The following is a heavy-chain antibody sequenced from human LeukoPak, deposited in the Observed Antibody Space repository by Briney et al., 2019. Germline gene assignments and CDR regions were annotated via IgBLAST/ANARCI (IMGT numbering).Heavy chain of an antibody. Sequence: GGPRRLSWAGSGFTFSSYEMNWVRQAPGRGQERGSYISSSGSTIYYADSVKGRFTISRDNAKNSLYLQMNSLRAEDKAVYYCARDRATGHSSSWPPPHYYMDVWPKGTTVPVSS. CDR3: ARDRATGHSSSWPPPHYYMDV. CDR1: GFTFSSYE. CDR2: ISSSGSTI. V-gene: IGHV3-48*03. J-gene: IGHJ6*03. D-gene: IGHD6-13*01.